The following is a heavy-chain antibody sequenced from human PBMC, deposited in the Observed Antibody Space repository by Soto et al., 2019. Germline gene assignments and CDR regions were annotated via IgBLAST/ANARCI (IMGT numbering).Heavy chain of an antibody. CDR1: GGSISSGGYY. D-gene: IGHD3-9*01. CDR3: ARAAYRSLWFLSH. CDR2: IYFSGTT. Sequence: SETLSLTCTVSGGSISSGGYYWSWIRQYPGKGLDWIGYIYFSGTTYYNLSLKSRVTISLDTSKNQFSLKLSSVTAADTGVYYCARAAYRSLWFLSHWAQGTLVTVSS. V-gene: IGHV4-31*03. J-gene: IGHJ4*02.